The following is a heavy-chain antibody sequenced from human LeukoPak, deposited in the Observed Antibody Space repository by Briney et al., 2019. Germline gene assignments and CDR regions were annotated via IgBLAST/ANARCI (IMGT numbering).Heavy chain of an antibody. CDR1: GFTFSKYA. D-gene: IGHD6-19*01. V-gene: IGHV3-23*01. CDR3: AREDESSGTSFDY. CDR2: ISGSGGST. J-gene: IGHJ4*02. Sequence: GGSLRLSCAASGFTFSKYAMSWVRQAPGKGLEWVSTISGSGGSTYYADSVKGRFTISRDNSKNTLYLQMNSLRAEDTAVYYCAREDESSGTSFDYWGQGTLVTVSS.